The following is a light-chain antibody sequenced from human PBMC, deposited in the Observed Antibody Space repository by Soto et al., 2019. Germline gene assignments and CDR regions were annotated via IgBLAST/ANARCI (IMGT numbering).Light chain of an antibody. J-gene: IGKJ1*01. V-gene: IGKV3-15*01. CDR2: GAS. CDR3: QQYNTWPPRT. CDR1: QSISSN. Sequence: EIVMTQSPTNLSVSPGERATLSCRASQSISSNLAWYQQKPGQAPRLLIYGASTRATGIPARFSGSGSGTEFTLTISSLQSEDFAVFYCQQYNTWPPRTFGQGTKV.